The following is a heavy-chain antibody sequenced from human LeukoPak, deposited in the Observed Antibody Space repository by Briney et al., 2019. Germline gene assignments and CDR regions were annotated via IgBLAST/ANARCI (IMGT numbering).Heavy chain of an antibody. CDR2: IYYSGST. Sequence: PSETLSLTCTVSGGSISSSSYYWGWIRQPPGKGLEWIGSIYYSGSTYYNPSLKCRVTISVDTSKNQFSLKLSSVTAADTAVYYCARDQSSVLLWFGELSHARPYWGQGTLVTVSS. D-gene: IGHD3-10*01. V-gene: IGHV4-39*07. J-gene: IGHJ4*02. CDR3: ARDQSSVLLWFGELSHARPY. CDR1: GGSISSSSYY.